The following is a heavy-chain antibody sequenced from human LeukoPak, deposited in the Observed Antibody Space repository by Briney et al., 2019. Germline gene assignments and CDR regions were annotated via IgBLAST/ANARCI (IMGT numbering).Heavy chain of an antibody. CDR2: INPSGGST. CDR3: ARAPSGDCSSTSCLIKGTNLSRIYYYYYYMDV. Sequence: ASVKVSCKASGYTFTGYYMHWVRQAPGQGLEWMGIINPSGGSTSYAQKFQGRVTMTRDMSASTVYMELSSLRSEDTAVYYCARAPSGDCSSTSCLIKGTNLSRIYYYYYYMDVWGKGTTVTVSS. J-gene: IGHJ6*03. V-gene: IGHV1-46*01. CDR1: GYTFTGYY. D-gene: IGHD2-2*01.